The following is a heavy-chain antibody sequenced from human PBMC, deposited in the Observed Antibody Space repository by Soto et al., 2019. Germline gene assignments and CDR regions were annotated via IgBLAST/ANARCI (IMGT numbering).Heavy chain of an antibody. CDR3: ARDFAYFDS. J-gene: IGHJ4*02. D-gene: IGHD3-3*01. Sequence: PSETLSLTCAVSGGSLSSSAYSWSWIRQPPGKGLEWIGFIYQSGSTYYNPSLKSRVTMSLDRPKNQFSLNLDSVTAADTAVYFCARDFAYFDSWGQGTLVTVSS. CDR2: IYQSGST. V-gene: IGHV4-30-2*02. CDR1: GGSLSSSAYS.